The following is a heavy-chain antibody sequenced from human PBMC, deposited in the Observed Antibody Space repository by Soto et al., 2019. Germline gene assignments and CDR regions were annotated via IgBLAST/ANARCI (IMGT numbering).Heavy chain of an antibody. V-gene: IGHV1-18*04. CDR1: GYTFTSYG. Sequence: ASVKGSCTASGYTFTSYGISWVRQAPGQGLEWMGWINPDNGNTKSSQKFQDRVIITRDTSASTAYMDLSSLRSEDTAVYYCARGIATGQLDPWGQGTLVTVSS. CDR2: INPDNGNT. J-gene: IGHJ5*02. D-gene: IGHD2-15*01. CDR3: ARGIATGQLDP.